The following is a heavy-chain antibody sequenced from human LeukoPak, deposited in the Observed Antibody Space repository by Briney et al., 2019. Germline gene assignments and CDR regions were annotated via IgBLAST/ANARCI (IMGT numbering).Heavy chain of an antibody. CDR2: IIWSGGST. Sequence: GGSLRLSCAASGFTFDDYGMSWVRQAPGKGLEWVSGIIWSGGSTGYADSVKGRFTISRDNAKNSLYLQMNSLRAEDTAVYYCARGQISGYSSGSDYWGQGTLVTVSS. J-gene: IGHJ4*02. D-gene: IGHD6-19*01. V-gene: IGHV3-20*04. CDR1: GFTFDDYG. CDR3: ARGQISGYSSGSDY.